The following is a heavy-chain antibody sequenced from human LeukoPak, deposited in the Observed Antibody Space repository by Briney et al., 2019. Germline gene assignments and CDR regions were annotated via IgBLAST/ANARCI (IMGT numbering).Heavy chain of an antibody. Sequence: SETLSLTCTVSGGSISSYYWSWIRQPAGKGLEWIGRIYTSGSTNYNPSLKSRVTMSVDTSKNQFSLKLSSVTAADTAVYYCARDLRHVLLWFGESDAFDIWGQGTMVTVSS. CDR3: ARDLRHVLLWFGESDAFDI. J-gene: IGHJ3*02. D-gene: IGHD3-10*01. V-gene: IGHV4-4*07. CDR1: GGSISSYY. CDR2: IYTSGST.